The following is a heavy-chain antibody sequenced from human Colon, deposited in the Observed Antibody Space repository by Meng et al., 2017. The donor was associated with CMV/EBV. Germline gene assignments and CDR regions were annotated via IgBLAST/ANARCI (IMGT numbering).Heavy chain of an antibody. CDR1: GYSFAAHY. Sequence: ASVKVSCKTSGYSFAAHYIHWVRKAPGQGLEWMGLIHPTTGAADYAQKFSDRVTMTRDMSITTFYMELRRLTSDDTAVYYCVRDMDASQGSAFDIWGQGTMVTVPS. V-gene: IGHV1-2*02. J-gene: IGHJ3*02. CDR2: IHPTTGAA. CDR3: VRDMDASQGSAFDI. D-gene: IGHD2-2*03.